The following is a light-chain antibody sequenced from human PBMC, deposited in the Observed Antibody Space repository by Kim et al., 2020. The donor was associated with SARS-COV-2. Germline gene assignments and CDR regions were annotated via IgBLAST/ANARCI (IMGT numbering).Light chain of an antibody. CDR1: SSNSGSHF. CDR2: DND. Sequence: GQKVSISCSGSSSNSGSHFVSWYQQLPGTVPKLLIYDNDKRPSGIPDRFSGSKSGTSATLGITGLQTGDEADYYCGTWDNSLLGVVFGGGTQLTVL. CDR3: GTWDNSLLGVV. J-gene: IGLJ2*01. V-gene: IGLV1-51*01.